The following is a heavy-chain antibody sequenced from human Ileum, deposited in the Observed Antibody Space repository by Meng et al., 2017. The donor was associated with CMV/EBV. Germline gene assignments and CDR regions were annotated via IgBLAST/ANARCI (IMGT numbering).Heavy chain of an antibody. CDR1: GFTFSSYA. Sequence: GESLKISCAASGFTFSSYAMSWVRQAPGKGLEWVSFIKGGGGATHYADSVKGRFTTSRDNSKNTLYLQMSSLRGEDTAVYFCAKSPHSYGNDAFDYWGQGTLVTVSS. V-gene: IGHV3-23*01. D-gene: IGHD5-18*01. CDR3: AKSPHSYGNDAFDY. CDR2: IKGGGGAT. J-gene: IGHJ4*02.